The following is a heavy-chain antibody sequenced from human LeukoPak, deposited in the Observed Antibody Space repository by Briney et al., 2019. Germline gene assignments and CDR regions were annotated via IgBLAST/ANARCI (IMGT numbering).Heavy chain of an antibody. CDR2: ISSSSSTI. D-gene: IGHD6-19*01. Sequence: GGSLRLSCAASGFTFNKYRINWVRQAPGKGLEWVSYISSSSSTIYYADSVKGRFTISRDNAKNSLFLQMNSLRAEDTAVYYCARGFTYSTGWFSMGYYFDYWGQGTLVTVSS. CDR3: ARGFTYSTGWFSMGYYFDY. V-gene: IGHV3-48*01. CDR1: GFTFNKYR. J-gene: IGHJ4*02.